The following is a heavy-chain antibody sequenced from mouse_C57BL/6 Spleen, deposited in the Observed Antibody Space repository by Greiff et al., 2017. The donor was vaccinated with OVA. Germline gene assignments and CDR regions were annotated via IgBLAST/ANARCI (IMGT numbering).Heavy chain of an antibody. J-gene: IGHJ1*03. CDR2: IDPETGGT. D-gene: IGHD3-1*01. Sequence: VQVVESGAELVRPGASVTLSCKASGYTFTDYEMHWVKQTPVHGLEWIGAIDPETGGTAYNQKFKGKAILTADKSSSTAYMELRSLTSEDSAVYYCTRSGDVWGTGTTVTVSS. CDR1: GYTFTDYE. V-gene: IGHV1-15*01. CDR3: TRSGDV.